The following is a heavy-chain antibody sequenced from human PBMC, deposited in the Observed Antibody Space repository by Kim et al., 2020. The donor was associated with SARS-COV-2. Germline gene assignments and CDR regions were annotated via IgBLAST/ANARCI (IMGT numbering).Heavy chain of an antibody. CDR3: ARAGLLWFGEVFYYFDY. J-gene: IGHJ4*02. CDR2: ISAYNGNT. CDR1: GYTFTSYG. V-gene: IGHV1-18*04. Sequence: ASVKVSCKASGYTFTSYGISWVRQAPGQGLEWMGWISAYNGNTNYAQKLQGRVTMTTDTSTSTAYMELRSLRSDDTAVYYCARAGLLWFGEVFYYFDYWGQGTRVTVSS. D-gene: IGHD3-10*01.